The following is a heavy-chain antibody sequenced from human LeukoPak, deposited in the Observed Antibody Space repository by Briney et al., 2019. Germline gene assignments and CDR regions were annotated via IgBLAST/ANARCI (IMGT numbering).Heavy chain of an antibody. CDR3: ARDPSRDYFDY. J-gene: IGHJ4*02. CDR1: GGSISRSSYY. Sequence: SETLSLTCTVSGGSISRSSYYWGWIRQPPGKGLEWIGSIYYSGSTYYNPSLKSRVTISIDTPKNQFSLKLSSVTAADTAVYYCARDPSRDYFDYWGQGTLVTVSS. CDR2: IYYSGST. V-gene: IGHV4-39*07.